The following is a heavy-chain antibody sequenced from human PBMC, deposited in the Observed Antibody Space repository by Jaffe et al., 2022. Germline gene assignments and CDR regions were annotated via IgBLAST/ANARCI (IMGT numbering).Heavy chain of an antibody. CDR2: ISGSGGST. CDR3: AKGHYGSGSYSDY. CDR1: GFTFSTYA. D-gene: IGHD3-10*01. Sequence: EVQLLESGGGLVQPGGSLRLSCAASGFTFSTYAMSWVRQAPGKGLEWVSSISGSGGSTYYADSVKGRFTISRDNSKNTLYLQMNSLRAEDTAVYYCAKGHYGSGSYSDYWGQGTLVTVSS. V-gene: IGHV3-23*01. J-gene: IGHJ4*02.